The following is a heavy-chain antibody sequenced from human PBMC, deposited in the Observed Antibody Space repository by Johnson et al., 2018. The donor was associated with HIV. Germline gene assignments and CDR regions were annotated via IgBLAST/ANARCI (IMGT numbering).Heavy chain of an antibody. Sequence: VQLVESGGGLVQPGGSLKLSCAASGFTFSGSAMHWVRQASGKGLEWVGRIRSKANSYATAYAASVKGRFTISRDDSKNTAYLQMNSLKTEDTALYYCARVVMITFGGVIALDAFDIWGQGTMVTVSS. CDR2: IRSKANSYAT. CDR3: ARVVMITFGGVIALDAFDI. D-gene: IGHD3-16*02. J-gene: IGHJ3*02. CDR1: GFTFSGSA. V-gene: IGHV3-73*01.